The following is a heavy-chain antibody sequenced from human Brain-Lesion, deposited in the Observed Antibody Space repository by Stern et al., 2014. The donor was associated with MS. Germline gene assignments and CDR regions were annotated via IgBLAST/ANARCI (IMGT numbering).Heavy chain of an antibody. CDR1: GGSISSSNW. CDR3: ARELPDLNAFDI. Sequence: VQLVESGPGLVKPSGTLSLTCAVSGGSISSSNWRRWVRQSPGKGLERIGEIYHSGGTKYSPSFESRVIISVDKSKNQFSLKLSYVTAADTAVYYCARELPDLNAFDIWGQGTMVTVSS. V-gene: IGHV4-4*02. D-gene: IGHD1-14*01. CDR2: IYHSGGT. J-gene: IGHJ3*02.